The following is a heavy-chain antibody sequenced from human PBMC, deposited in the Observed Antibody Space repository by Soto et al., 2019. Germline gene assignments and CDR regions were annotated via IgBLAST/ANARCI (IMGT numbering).Heavy chain of an antibody. V-gene: IGHV4-30-4*01. CDR3: ARDYYDSSGYPAYFDY. CDR1: GGSISSGDYY. Sequence: SETLSLTCTVSGGSISSGDYYWSWIRQPPGKGLEWIGYIYYSGSTYYNPSLKSRVTISVDTSKNQFSLKLRSVTAADTAVYYCARDYYDSSGYPAYFDYWGQGTLVTSPQ. D-gene: IGHD3-22*01. CDR2: IYYSGST. J-gene: IGHJ4*02.